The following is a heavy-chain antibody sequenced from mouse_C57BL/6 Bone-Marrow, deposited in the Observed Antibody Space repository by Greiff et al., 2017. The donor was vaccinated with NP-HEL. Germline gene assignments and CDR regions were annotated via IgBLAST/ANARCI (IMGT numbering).Heavy chain of an antibody. CDR2: IYPGDGDT. V-gene: IGHV1-82*01. CDR1: GYAFSSSW. CDR3: ANDWDYFDY. D-gene: IGHD4-1*01. J-gene: IGHJ2*01. Sequence: VQRVESGPELVKPGASVKISCKASGYAFSSSWMNWVKQRPGKGLEWIGRIYPGDGDTNYNGKLKGKATLTADTSSSTAYMQLSSLTSEDSAVYFCANDWDYFDYWGQGTTLTVSS.